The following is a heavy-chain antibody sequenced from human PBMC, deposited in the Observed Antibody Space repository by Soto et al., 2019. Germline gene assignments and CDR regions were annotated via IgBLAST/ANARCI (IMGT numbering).Heavy chain of an antibody. Sequence: SETLSLTCTVSDYSIGSGYYWGWIRQPPGKGLEWIGSIIHSGNTNYNPSLKSRVTMSVDTSKDQFSLRLSSVTAADTAIYYCATRITVFGLLIPPFDPWGQGTQVTVSS. V-gene: IGHV4-38-2*02. CDR3: ATRITVFGLLIPPFDP. CDR1: DYSIGSGYY. CDR2: IIHSGNT. D-gene: IGHD3-3*01. J-gene: IGHJ5*02.